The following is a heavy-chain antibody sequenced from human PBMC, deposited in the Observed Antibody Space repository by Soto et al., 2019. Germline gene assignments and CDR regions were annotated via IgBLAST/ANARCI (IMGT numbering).Heavy chain of an antibody. CDR3: ARVGPSREVPYPFEY. Sequence: GASVKVSCKASGYTFTGYYMHWVRQAPGQGLEWMGWISAYNHYTNYAQKFQGRVTMTTDTSTNTAYMELRSLRSGDTAMYFCARVGPSREVPYPFEYWGQGTLVTVSS. CDR1: GYTFTGYY. CDR2: ISAYNHYT. D-gene: IGHD1-26*01. J-gene: IGHJ4*02. V-gene: IGHV1-18*04.